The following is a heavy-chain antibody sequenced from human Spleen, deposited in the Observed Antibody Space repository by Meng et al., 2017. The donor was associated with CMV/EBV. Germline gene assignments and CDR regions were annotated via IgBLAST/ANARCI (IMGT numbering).Heavy chain of an antibody. D-gene: IGHD3-3*01. CDR3: ARDSSPYDFWSGYGMDV. J-gene: IGHJ6*02. CDR1: GFTFSSYS. Sequence: GESLKISCAASGFTFSSYSMNWVRQAPGKGLEWVSYTSSSSSTIYYADSVKGRFTISRDNAKNSLYLQMNSLRAEDTAVYYCARDSSPYDFWSGYGMDVWGQGTTVTVSS. CDR2: TSSSSSTI. V-gene: IGHV3-48*04.